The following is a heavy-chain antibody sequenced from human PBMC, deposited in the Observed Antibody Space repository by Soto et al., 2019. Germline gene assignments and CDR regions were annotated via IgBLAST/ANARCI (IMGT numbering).Heavy chain of an antibody. CDR1: GYTFTSYA. D-gene: IGHD3-9*01. CDR2: INAGNGNT. J-gene: IGHJ4*02. CDR3: ARVGPIYDILTCSPLDY. V-gene: IGHV1-3*01. Sequence: ASVKVSCKASGYTFTSYAMHWVRQAPGQRLEWMGWINAGNGNTKYSQKFQGRVTITRDTSASTAYMELSSLRSEDTAVYYCARVGPIYDILTCSPLDYWGQGTLVTVS.